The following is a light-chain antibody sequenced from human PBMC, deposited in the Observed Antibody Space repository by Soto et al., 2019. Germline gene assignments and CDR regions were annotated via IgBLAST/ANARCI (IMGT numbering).Light chain of an antibody. CDR1: SSDVGGYNY. CDR3: SSYTSSSTPYV. V-gene: IGLV2-14*01. CDR2: DVG. Sequence: QSVLTQPASVSGSPGQSITISCTGTSSDVGGYNYVSWYQQHPGKAPKLMIYDVGNRPSGVSNRFSGSKSGNTASLTISGLQAEDEADYYCSSYTSSSTPYVFGTGTRSPS. J-gene: IGLJ1*01.